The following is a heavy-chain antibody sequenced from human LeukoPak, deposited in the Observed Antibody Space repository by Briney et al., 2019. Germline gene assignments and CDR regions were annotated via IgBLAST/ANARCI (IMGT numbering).Heavy chain of an antibody. CDR1: GFSFRSYG. V-gene: IGHV3-23*01. Sequence: GGSLRLSCAASGFSFRSYGMSWVRQSPGKGLEWVSAVIAGGGSTSYADSVKGRLTISGDNSKNTLYLQMNSLRAEDTALYYCAKDDGVRGVIWAFDIWGQGTMVIVSS. CDR2: VIAGGGST. CDR3: AKDDGVRGVIWAFDI. D-gene: IGHD3-10*01. J-gene: IGHJ3*02.